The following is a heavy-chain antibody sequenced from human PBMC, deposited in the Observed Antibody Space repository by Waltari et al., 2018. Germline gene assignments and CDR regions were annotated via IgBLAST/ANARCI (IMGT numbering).Heavy chain of an antibody. D-gene: IGHD2-15*01. CDR3: ARDRGRGLYLDT. J-gene: IGHJ4*02. V-gene: IGHV4-4*02. Sequence: QLQLQESGPGLVKPSGTLSLTCVVSGASMISNYCWSWVRQSPGKGLEWIGQVHRSGRTNYSPSFASRVIMSLDTSINEFSLKMLSATAADTAVYYCARDRGRGLYLDTWGRGTLVSVSP. CDR1: GASMISNYC. CDR2: VHRSGRT.